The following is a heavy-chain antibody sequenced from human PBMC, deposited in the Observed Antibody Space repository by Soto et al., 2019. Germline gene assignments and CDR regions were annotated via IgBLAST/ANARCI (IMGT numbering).Heavy chain of an antibody. Sequence: PGGSLRLSCAASGFTFSSYAMHWVRQAPGKGLEWVAVTSYDRSSKYYADSVKGRFTISRDNSKNTLYLQMNSLRAEDTAVYYCARDKAREREAFDIWGQGTMVTVSS. V-gene: IGHV3-30-3*01. CDR3: ARDKAREREAFDI. J-gene: IGHJ3*02. CDR2: TSYDRSSK. CDR1: GFTFSSYA.